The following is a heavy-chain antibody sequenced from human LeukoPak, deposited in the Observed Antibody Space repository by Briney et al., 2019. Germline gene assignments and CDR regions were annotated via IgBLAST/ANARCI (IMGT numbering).Heavy chain of an antibody. V-gene: IGHV4-34*01. Sequence: PSETLSLTCAVYGGSFSGYYWSLIRQPPGKGLEWIGEINHSGSTNYNPSLKSRVTISVDTSKNQFSLKLSSVTAADTAVYYCASGYDYVWGSYRQSLYGMDVWGQGTTVTVSS. CDR1: GGSFSGYY. J-gene: IGHJ6*02. CDR2: INHSGST. CDR3: ASGYDYVWGSYRQSLYGMDV. D-gene: IGHD3-16*02.